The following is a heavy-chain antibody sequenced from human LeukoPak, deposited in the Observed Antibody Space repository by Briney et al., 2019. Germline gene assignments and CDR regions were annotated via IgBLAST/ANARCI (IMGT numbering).Heavy chain of an antibody. J-gene: IGHJ4*02. CDR2: IHYSGST. D-gene: IGHD3-16*02. Sequence: SETLSLTCTVSGGSISSPTYYWAWIRQPPGKGLEWIRTIHYSGSTYDNPSLKSRFTISVDTSKNQFFLKLSSVTAADTAVYYCARLGGYHDPPDYWGQGTLVTVSS. CDR3: ARLGGYHDPPDY. CDR1: GGSISSPTYY. V-gene: IGHV4-39*01.